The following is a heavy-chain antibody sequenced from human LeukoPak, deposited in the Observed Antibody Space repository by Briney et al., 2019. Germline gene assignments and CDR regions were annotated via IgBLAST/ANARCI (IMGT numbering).Heavy chain of an antibody. D-gene: IGHD3-22*01. J-gene: IGHJ4*02. V-gene: IGHV3-66*01. Sequence: GGFLRLSCAASGFTVSINYLTWVRQAPGKGLEWVSVIYSAGGTSYADSVKGRFTISRDNSKNTLYLQMISLRAEDTAVYYCARLHDSSGYTYFDYWGQGTLVTVSS. CDR3: ARLHDSSGYTYFDY. CDR2: IYSAGGT. CDR1: GFTVSINY.